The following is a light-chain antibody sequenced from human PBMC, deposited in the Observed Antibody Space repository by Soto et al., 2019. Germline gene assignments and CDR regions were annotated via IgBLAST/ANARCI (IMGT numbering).Light chain of an antibody. CDR3: QQSYSTPRT. V-gene: IGKV1-39*01. J-gene: IGKJ1*01. CDR1: QSISSY. CDR2: AAS. Sequence: DIQMTQSPSSLSASVGDRVTITCRASQSISSYLNWYKQKPGKAPKVXIYAASSLQSGVPSRFSGSGSGTDFTLTISSLKPEDFETYYCQQSYSTPRTFGQGTKVDIK.